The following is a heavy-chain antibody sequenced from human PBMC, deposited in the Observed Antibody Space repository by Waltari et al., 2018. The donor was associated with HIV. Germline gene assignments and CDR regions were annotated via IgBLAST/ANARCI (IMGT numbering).Heavy chain of an antibody. CDR2: MSYSGST. J-gene: IGHJ5*02. V-gene: IGHV4-39*01. CDR1: GGSMTSSSYY. D-gene: IGHD4-4*01. CDR3: ARSFSGYSNYFDP. Sequence: QLQLQGSGPGLVKSSETLSLTCTVSGGSMTSSSYYWGWFRQPPGKGLEWIGSMSYSGSTYHNPSLRSRLTISVDTSKNQFSLKLTSVTAADTAVYYCARSFSGYSNYFDPWGQGTLVTVSS.